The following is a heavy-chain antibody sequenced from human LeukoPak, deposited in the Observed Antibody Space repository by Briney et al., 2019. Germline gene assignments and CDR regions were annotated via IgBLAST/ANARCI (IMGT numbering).Heavy chain of an antibody. J-gene: IGHJ4*02. V-gene: IGHV3-23*01. CDR2: IIASSGST. CDR1: GFSLSNSA. CDR3: AKGAYDYIEMGYFDY. D-gene: IGHD5-12*01. Sequence: GGSLRLSCAASGFSLSNSAMSWVRQAPGKGLEWVSLIIASSGSTFYADSVKGRFTISRDNSKNTLYLQMNSLRAEDTAVYYCAKGAYDYIEMGYFDYWGQGTPVTVSS.